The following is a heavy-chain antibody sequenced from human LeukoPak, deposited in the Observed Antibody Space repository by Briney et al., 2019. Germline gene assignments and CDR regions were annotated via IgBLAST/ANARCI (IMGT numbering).Heavy chain of an antibody. Sequence: GGSLRLSCAVSGFTFSSYWMSWVRQAPGKGLEWVANIKQDGSEKYYVDSVKGRFTTFRDNAKNSLYLQMNSLRAEDTAVYYCARDGVYAFDIWGQGTMVTVSS. CDR1: GFTFSSYW. CDR3: ARDGVYAFDI. CDR2: IKQDGSEK. D-gene: IGHD6-13*01. J-gene: IGHJ3*02. V-gene: IGHV3-7*01.